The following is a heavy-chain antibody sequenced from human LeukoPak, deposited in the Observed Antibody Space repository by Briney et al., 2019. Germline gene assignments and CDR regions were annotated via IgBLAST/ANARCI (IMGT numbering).Heavy chain of an antibody. CDR2: IIPIFGTA. D-gene: IGHD2-2*01. Sequence: APVKVSCKASGGTFSSYAISWVRQAPGQGLEWMGGIIPIFGTANYAQKFQGRVTITADESTSTAYMELSSLRSEDTAVYYCARAGSRCSSTSCYSSDYWGQGTLVTVSS. CDR1: GGTFSSYA. CDR3: ARAGSRCSSTSCYSSDY. J-gene: IGHJ4*02. V-gene: IGHV1-69*13.